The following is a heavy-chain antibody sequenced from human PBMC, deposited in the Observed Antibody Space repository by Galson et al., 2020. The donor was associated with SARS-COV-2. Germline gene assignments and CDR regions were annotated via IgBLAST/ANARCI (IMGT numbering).Heavy chain of an antibody. V-gene: IGHV3-66*01. CDR3: ARELYSYFDY. Sequence: TGGSLRLSCAASGFTVSSNYMSWVRQAPGKGLEWVSVIYSGGSTYYADSVKGRFTISRDNSKNTLYLQMNSLRAEDTAVYYCARELYSYFDYWGQGTLVTVSS. D-gene: IGHD2-2*02. J-gene: IGHJ4*02. CDR1: GFTVSSNY. CDR2: IYSGGST.